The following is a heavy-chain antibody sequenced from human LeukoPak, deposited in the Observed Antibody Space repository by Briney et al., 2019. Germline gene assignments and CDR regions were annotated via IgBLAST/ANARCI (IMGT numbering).Heavy chain of an antibody. CDR1: AFTFNTYW. CDR2: INGDESST. D-gene: IGHD6-6*01. J-gene: IGHJ4*02. V-gene: IGHV3-74*01. CDR3: ARVAEYSSSCDY. Sequence: RGSLRLSCAASAFTFNTYWMHWVRQVPGRGLEWVSRINGDESSTNYADSVKGRFTISRDNAKNSLYLQMNSLRAEDTAVYYCARVAEYSSSCDYWGQGTLVTVSS.